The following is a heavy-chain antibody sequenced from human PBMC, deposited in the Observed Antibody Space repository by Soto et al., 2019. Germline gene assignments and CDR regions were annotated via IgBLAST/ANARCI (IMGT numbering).Heavy chain of an antibody. D-gene: IGHD3-22*01. CDR3: ARAQGYYDSSGPQDY. CDR1: GYTFTGYY. V-gene: IGHV1-2*04. CDR2: FNPNSGGT. J-gene: IGHJ4*02. Sequence: GASVKVSCKASGYTFTGYYMHWVRQAPGQGLEWMGWFNPNSGGTNYAQKFQGWVTMTRDTSISTAYMELSRLRSDDTAVYYCARAQGYYDSSGPQDYWGQGTLVTVSS.